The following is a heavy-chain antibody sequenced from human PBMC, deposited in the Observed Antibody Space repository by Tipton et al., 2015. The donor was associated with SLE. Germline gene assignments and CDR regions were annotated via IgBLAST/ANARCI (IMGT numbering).Heavy chain of an antibody. J-gene: IGHJ6*02. CDR3: ARGCSSSTCEPFYFFGMDV. V-gene: IGHV4-59*01. CDR1: GGSFSTYY. D-gene: IGHD2-2*01. CDR2: IYYSGST. Sequence: TLSLTCTVSGGSFSTYYWSWIRQPPGKGLEWIGNIYYSGSTNYSPSLKSRVSISIHTSRNQFSLRLSSVTAADTAVYYCARGCSSSTCEPFYFFGMDVWGQGTTVTVSS.